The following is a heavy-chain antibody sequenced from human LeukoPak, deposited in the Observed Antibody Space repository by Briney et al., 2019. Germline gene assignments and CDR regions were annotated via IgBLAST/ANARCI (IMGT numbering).Heavy chain of an antibody. CDR2: IGSSGTTM. J-gene: IGHJ4*02. V-gene: IGHV3-48*01. CDR3: ATGGIRCLGQDY. CDR1: GFTFSSYT. D-gene: IGHD3-16*01. Sequence: PGGSLRLSCTVSGFTFSSYTMNWVRQAPGKGLEWVSSIGSSGTTMYYADSVKGRFTISRDNAKTSVFLQMNNLRAEDTAVYYCATGGIRCLGQDYWGQGSLVTVSS.